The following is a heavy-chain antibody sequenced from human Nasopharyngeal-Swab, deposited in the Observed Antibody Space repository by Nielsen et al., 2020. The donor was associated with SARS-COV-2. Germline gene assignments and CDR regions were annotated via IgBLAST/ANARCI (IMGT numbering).Heavy chain of an antibody. CDR2: IRSKGNNYAT. D-gene: IGHD2-15*01. V-gene: IGHV3-73*01. J-gene: IGHJ4*02. CDR3: TRCGGGCYSGRDY. Sequence: GGSLRLSCAASGFTFSDSAIHWVRQASGKGLVWVGRIRSKGNNYATAYAASVKGRFIIFRDDPTNTAFLQMNSLKTEDTAVYYCTRCGGGCYSGRDYWGQGTLVTVSS. CDR1: GFTFSDSA.